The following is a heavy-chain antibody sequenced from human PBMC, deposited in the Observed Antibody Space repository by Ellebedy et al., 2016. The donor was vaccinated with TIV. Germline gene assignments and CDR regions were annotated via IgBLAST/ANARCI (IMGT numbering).Heavy chain of an antibody. CDR3: TTVDIVLMVYAPYYYYYMDV. J-gene: IGHJ6*03. CDR2: IKSKTDGGTT. Sequence: GESLKISXAASGFTFSNAWMSWVRQAPGKGLEWVGRIKSKTDGGTTDYAAPVKGRFTISRDDSKNTLYLQMNSLKTEDTAVYYCTTVDIVLMVYAPYYYYYMDVWGKGTTVTVSS. V-gene: IGHV3-15*01. D-gene: IGHD2-8*01. CDR1: GFTFSNAW.